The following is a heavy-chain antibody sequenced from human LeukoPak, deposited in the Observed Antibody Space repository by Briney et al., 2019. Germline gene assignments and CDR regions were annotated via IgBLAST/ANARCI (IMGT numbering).Heavy chain of an antibody. Sequence: SVKVSCKASGGTFSSYAISWVRQAPGQGLEWMGRIIPIFGTANYAQKFQGRVTITTDESTSTAYMELSSMRSEDTAVYYCARSRGYSYGYEGFSFDYWGQGTLVTVSS. CDR2: IIPIFGTA. J-gene: IGHJ4*02. CDR1: GGTFSSYA. CDR3: ARSRGYSYGYEGFSFDY. V-gene: IGHV1-69*05. D-gene: IGHD5-18*01.